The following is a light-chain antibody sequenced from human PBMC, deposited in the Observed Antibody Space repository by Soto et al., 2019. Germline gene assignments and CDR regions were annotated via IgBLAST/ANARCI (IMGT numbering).Light chain of an antibody. V-gene: IGKV1-5*03. Sequence: DIQMTQSPSTLSASVGDRVTITCRASQIISGWLAWYQQKPGKVPNLLIYKASNLESGVPSRFSGSGSATEFTLTITSLQPDDFETYYCQQYNRYQWTFGNATKVNI. CDR2: KAS. J-gene: IGKJ1*01. CDR1: QIISGW. CDR3: QQYNRYQWT.